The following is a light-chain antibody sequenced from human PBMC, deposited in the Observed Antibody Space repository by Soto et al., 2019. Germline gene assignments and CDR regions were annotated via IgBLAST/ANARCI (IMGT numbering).Light chain of an antibody. Sequence: DIQMTQSPSSLSASVGDIVTITCLASQSISNYLNWYQQKPGKAPKLLIYAASSLQSGVPSRFSGSGSGTDFTLTISSLQPEDFATYYCQQSYSTPWTFGQGTKVDIK. CDR3: QQSYSTPWT. J-gene: IGKJ1*01. CDR2: AAS. V-gene: IGKV1-39*01. CDR1: QSISNY.